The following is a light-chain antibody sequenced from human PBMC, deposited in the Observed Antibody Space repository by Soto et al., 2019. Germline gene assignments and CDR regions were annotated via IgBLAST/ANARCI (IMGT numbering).Light chain of an antibody. CDR3: QQYYKLPYT. V-gene: IGKV3-15*01. J-gene: IGKJ2*01. Sequence: EIVMTQSPATLSVSPGGRATLSCRASQSASDNLAWYQQKRGQAPRLLIYGASARATDIPARFSGSGSGTEFNLTISSLQSEDFAVYFCQQYYKLPYTFGQGARLEIK. CDR1: QSASDN. CDR2: GAS.